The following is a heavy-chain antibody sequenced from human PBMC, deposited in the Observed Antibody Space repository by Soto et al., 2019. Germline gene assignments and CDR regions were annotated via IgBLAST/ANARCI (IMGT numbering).Heavy chain of an antibody. Sequence: QVQLVESGGGVVQPGRSLRLSCAASGFTFSSYGMHWVRQAPGKGLEWVAVIWYDGSNKYYADSVKGRFTISRDNSKNTLYLQMSGLRAEDTAIYYCARGVGGRGYYYYGMDVWGQGTTVTVSS. V-gene: IGHV3-33*01. CDR1: GFTFSSYG. CDR3: ARGVGGRGYYYYGMDV. D-gene: IGHD3-16*01. CDR2: IWYDGSNK. J-gene: IGHJ6*02.